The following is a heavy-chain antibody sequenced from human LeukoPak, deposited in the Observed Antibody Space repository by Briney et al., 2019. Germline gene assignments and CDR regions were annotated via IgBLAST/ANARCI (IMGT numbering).Heavy chain of an antibody. Sequence: ASVKVSCKASGGTFSSYAISWVRQAPGQGLEWMGGIIPIFGTANYAQKFQGRVTITADESTSTAYMELSSLRSEDTAVYYCATSAPGTVAGTRDLDYWGQGTLVTVSS. J-gene: IGHJ4*02. D-gene: IGHD6-19*01. CDR3: ATSAPGTVAGTRDLDY. CDR2: IIPIFGTA. V-gene: IGHV1-69*01. CDR1: GGTFSSYA.